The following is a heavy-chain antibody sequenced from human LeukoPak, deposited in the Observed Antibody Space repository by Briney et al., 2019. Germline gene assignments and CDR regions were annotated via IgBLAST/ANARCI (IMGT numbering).Heavy chain of an antibody. CDR2: IIPIFGTA. J-gene: IGHJ3*02. Sequence: ASVKVSCKASGGTFSSYAISWVRQAPGQGLEWMGGIIPIFGTANYAQKFQGRVTITADESTSTAYMELSSLRSEDTAVYYCARDSGQLAPWGYHDAFDIWGQGTMVTASS. CDR3: ARDSGQLAPWGYHDAFDI. CDR1: GGTFSSYA. V-gene: IGHV1-69*13. D-gene: IGHD6-13*01.